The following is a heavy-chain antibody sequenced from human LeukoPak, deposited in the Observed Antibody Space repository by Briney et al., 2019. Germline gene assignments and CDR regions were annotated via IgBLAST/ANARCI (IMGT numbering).Heavy chain of an antibody. V-gene: IGHV3-7*02. Sequence: GGSPRLSCAASGFTFSSYWMTWVRQGPGKGLEWVATIDQVGSEKYYVDSVKGRFTISRDNAKNSPYLQMNSLRAEDTAVYYCAGISRQWLELWGQGTLVTVSS. CDR2: IDQVGSEK. CDR3: AGISRQWLEL. J-gene: IGHJ4*02. CDR1: GFTFSSYW. D-gene: IGHD6-19*01.